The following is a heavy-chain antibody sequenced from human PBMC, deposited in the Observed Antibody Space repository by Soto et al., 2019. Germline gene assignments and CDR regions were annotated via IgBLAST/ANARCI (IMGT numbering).Heavy chain of an antibody. Sequence: QVQLVQSGAEVKKPGASVKVFCKASGYTFTSYGISWVRQAPGQGLEWMGWISAYNGNTNYAQKLQGRVTMTTDTSTSTAYMELRSLRSDDTAVYYCARDLRGVGATLPPIDYWGQGTLVTVSS. V-gene: IGHV1-18*01. CDR3: ARDLRGVGATLPPIDY. CDR2: ISAYNGNT. D-gene: IGHD1-26*01. CDR1: GYTFTSYG. J-gene: IGHJ4*02.